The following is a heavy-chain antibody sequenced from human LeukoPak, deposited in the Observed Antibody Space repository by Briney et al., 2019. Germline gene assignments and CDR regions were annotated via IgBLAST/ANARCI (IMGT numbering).Heavy chain of an antibody. CDR2: IYHSGST. Sequence: PSETLSLTCAVSGGSISSGGYSWSWIRQPPGKGLEWIGYIYHSGSTYYNPSLKSRVTISVDRSKNQFSLKLSSVTAADTAIYYCSRESGAFCPFGYWGQGTLVTVPP. J-gene: IGHJ4*02. CDR1: GGSISSGGYS. D-gene: IGHD1-26*01. CDR3: SRESGAFCPFGY. V-gene: IGHV4-30-2*01.